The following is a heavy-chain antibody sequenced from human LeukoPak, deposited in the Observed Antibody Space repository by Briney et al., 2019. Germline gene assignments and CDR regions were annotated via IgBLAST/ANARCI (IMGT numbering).Heavy chain of an antibody. D-gene: IGHD3-10*01. CDR3: ARGGSYYYGSGSYPHLFYYFDY. Sequence: SETLSLTCAVYGGSFSGYYWSWIRQPPGKGLECIGEINHSGSTNYNPSLKSRVTISVDTSKDQFSLKLSSVTAADTAVYYCARGGSYYYGSGSYPHLFYYFDYWGQGTLVTVSS. CDR2: INHSGST. V-gene: IGHV4-34*01. CDR1: GGSFSGYY. J-gene: IGHJ4*02.